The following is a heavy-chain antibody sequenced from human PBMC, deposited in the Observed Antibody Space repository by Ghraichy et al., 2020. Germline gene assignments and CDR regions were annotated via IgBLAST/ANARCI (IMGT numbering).Heavy chain of an antibody. D-gene: IGHD3-10*01. Sequence: GGSLRLSCAASGFTFSSYSMNWVRQAPGKGLEWVSYISSSSSTIYYADSVKGRFTISRDNAKNSLYLQMNSLRDEDTAVYYCARRRYYGSGRAFDYWGQGTLVTVSS. V-gene: IGHV3-48*02. CDR1: GFTFSSYS. CDR2: ISSSSSTI. CDR3: ARRRYYGSGRAFDY. J-gene: IGHJ4*02.